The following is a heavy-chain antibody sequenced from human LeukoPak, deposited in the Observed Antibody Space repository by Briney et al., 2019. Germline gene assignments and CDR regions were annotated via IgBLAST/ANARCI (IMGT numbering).Heavy chain of an antibody. J-gene: IGHJ4*02. CDR1: RYTFTSYY. Sequence: ASVKVSCKASRYTFTSYYMHWVRQAPGQGLEWMGIINPSGGSTSYAQKFQGRVTMTRDTSTSTVYMELSSLRSEDTAVYYCARDIPRSSGWYGDIPGYFDYWGQGTLVTVSS. V-gene: IGHV1-46*01. D-gene: IGHD6-19*01. CDR3: ARDIPRSSGWYGDIPGYFDY. CDR2: INPSGGST.